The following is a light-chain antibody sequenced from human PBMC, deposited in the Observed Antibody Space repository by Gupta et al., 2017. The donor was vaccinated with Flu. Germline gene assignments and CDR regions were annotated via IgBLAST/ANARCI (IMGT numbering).Light chain of an antibody. J-gene: IGLJ3*02. CDR2: TNN. V-gene: IGLV1-44*01. Sequence: VTISCSGSSSNIGSNTVNWYQQLPRTAPKLLIYTNNQRPSGVPDRSSGSKSDTSASLAISGLQSEDEADDYCASWDDSLNGGVFGGGTKLTVL. CDR3: ASWDDSLNGGV. CDR1: SSNIGSNT.